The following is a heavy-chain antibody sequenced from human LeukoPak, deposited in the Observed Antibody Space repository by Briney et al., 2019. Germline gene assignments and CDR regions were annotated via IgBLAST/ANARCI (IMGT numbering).Heavy chain of an antibody. D-gene: IGHD3-10*01. CDR1: GYTFTSYY. V-gene: IGHV1-46*01. Sequence: ASVKVSCKASGYTFTSYYMHWVRQAPGQGLEWMGIINPSGGSTSYAQKFQGRVTMTRDTSTSTVYMELSSLRSEDTAVYYCARDRAGGYYYGSGAEKYFQHWGQGTLVTVSS. CDR2: INPSGGST. J-gene: IGHJ1*01. CDR3: ARDRAGGYYYGSGAEKYFQH.